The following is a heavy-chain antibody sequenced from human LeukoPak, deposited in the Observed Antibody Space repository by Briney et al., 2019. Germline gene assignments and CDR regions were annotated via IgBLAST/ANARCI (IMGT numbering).Heavy chain of an antibody. CDR1: GGSISSYY. J-gene: IGHJ3*02. CDR2: IYYSGST. CDR3: ARHMSAYHDSSGYSVKGDAFDI. V-gene: IGHV4-59*08. D-gene: IGHD3-22*01. Sequence: SETLSLTCTVSGGSISSYYWSWIRQPPGKGLEWIGYIYYSGSTNYNPSLKSRVTISVDTSKNQFSLKLSSVTAADTAVYYCARHMSAYHDSSGYSVKGDAFDIWGQGTMVTVSS.